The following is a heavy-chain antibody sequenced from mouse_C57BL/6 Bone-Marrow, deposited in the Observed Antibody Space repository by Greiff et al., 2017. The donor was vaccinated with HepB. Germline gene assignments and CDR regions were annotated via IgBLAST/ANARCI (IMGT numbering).Heavy chain of an antibody. CDR1: GFTFSSYA. Sequence: EVQLVESGGGLVKPGGSLKLSCAASGFTFSSYAMSWVRQTPEKRLEWVATISDGGSYTYYPDNVKGRFTISRDNAKNNLYLQMSHLKSEDTAMYYCAIDGYYNAMDYWGKGTSVTVAS. V-gene: IGHV5-4*01. J-gene: IGHJ4*01. CDR2: ISDGGSYT. CDR3: AIDGYYNAMDY. D-gene: IGHD2-2*01.